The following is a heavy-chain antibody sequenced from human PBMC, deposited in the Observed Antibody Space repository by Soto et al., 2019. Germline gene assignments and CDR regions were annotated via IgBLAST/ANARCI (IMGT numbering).Heavy chain of an antibody. CDR2: IYYSGST. J-gene: IGHJ4*02. V-gene: IGHV4-59*01. CDR1: SGSISSYY. CDR3: ARFDGSGRYFDY. D-gene: IGHD2-15*01. Sequence: SETLSLTCTVSSGSISSYYWSWIRQPPGKGLEWIGYIYYSGSTNYNPSLKSRVTISVDTSKNQFSLKLSSVTAADTAVYYCARFDGSGRYFDYWGQGTLVTVSS.